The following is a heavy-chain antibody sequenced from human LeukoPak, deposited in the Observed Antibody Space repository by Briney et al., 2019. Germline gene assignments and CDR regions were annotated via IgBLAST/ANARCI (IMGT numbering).Heavy chain of an antibody. CDR3: SRETAGTTIDF. Sequence: SETLSLTCTVSGYAIGSNYFWGWIRQPPGKGLGWLGSIHHRGTTYYNPSLKGRLTISLDTSKNQFSLNLTSVTASDTAVYYCSRETAGTTIDFWGQGRLIAVSS. CDR1: GYAIGSNYF. CDR2: IHHRGTT. D-gene: IGHD3-10*01. J-gene: IGHJ1*01. V-gene: IGHV4-38-2*02.